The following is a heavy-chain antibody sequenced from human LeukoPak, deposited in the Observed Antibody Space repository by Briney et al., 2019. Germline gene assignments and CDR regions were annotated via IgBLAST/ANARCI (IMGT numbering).Heavy chain of an antibody. Sequence: GGSLRLSCAASQFTFNLHAMNWVRQAPGKGLDWVAVMSFDGSHIYYADSVKGRFTISRDNSNNTLFLQMNSLNTDDTAVYYCARGGTYYYQYYYMDVWGKGTTVTVSS. CDR2: MSFDGSHI. D-gene: IGHD3-16*01. V-gene: IGHV3-30*01. J-gene: IGHJ6*03. CDR1: QFTFNLHA. CDR3: ARGGTYYYQYYYMDV.